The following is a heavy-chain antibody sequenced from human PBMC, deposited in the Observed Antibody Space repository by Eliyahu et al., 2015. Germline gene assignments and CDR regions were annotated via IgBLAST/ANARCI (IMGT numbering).Heavy chain of an antibody. V-gene: IGHV1-69*01. CDR3: ARPGAYSGAWAY. CDR1: GGTFSNYG. Sequence: QVQLVQSETXVKKPGSSVKVSCKASGGTFSNYGISWVXXAPGQXLEWMGRITPMLGPAIYAQKFQDRVTITADESTSTVYMELSSLTVEDTALYFCARPGAYSGAWAYWGQGTLVAVSS. CDR2: ITPMLGPA. J-gene: IGHJ4*02. D-gene: IGHD1-26*01.